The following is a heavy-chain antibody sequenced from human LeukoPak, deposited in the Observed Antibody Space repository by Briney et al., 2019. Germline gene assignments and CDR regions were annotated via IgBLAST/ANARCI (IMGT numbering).Heavy chain of an antibody. V-gene: IGHV3-33*01. D-gene: IGHD3-10*01. CDR2: IWYDGSNK. J-gene: IGHJ6*02. CDR3: ARDSGVYGMDV. Sequence: GGSLRLSCAASGFTFSSYGMHWVRQAPGKGLEWVAVIWYDGSNKYYADSVKGRFTISRDNSKNTLYLRMNSLRAEDTAVYYCARDSGVYGMDVWGQGTTVTVSS. CDR1: GFTFSSYG.